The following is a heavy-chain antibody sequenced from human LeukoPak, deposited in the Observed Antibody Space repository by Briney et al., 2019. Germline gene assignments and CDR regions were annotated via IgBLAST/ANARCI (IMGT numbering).Heavy chain of an antibody. Sequence: SETLSLTCTVSGGSISSHYWSWIRQPPGMGLEWIGYIYYSGSTNYNPSLSSRVTISVDTSKNQFSLKLTSMTAADTAVYYCARGHCSSTSCYRNWFDPWGQGTLVTVSS. CDR1: GGSISSHY. V-gene: IGHV4-59*11. CDR2: IYYSGST. CDR3: ARGHCSSTSCYRNWFDP. D-gene: IGHD2-2*01. J-gene: IGHJ5*02.